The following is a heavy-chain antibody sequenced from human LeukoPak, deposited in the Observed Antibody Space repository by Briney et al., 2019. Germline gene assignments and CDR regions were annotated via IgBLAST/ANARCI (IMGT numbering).Heavy chain of an antibody. CDR2: IKQDGSEE. D-gene: IGHD2-15*01. V-gene: IGHV3-7*01. Sequence: GGSLRLSCAVSGFTFSNYWMTWVRQAPGKGLEWVASIKQDGSEETYVDSVKGRFTVSRDNAKSSLYLQMNSLRAEDTAVYYCTRGGGSPDYWGQGTLATVSS. CDR1: GFTFSNYW. CDR3: TRGGGSPDY. J-gene: IGHJ4*02.